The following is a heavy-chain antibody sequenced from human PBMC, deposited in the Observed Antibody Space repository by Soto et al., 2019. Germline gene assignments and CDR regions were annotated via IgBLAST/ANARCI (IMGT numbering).Heavy chain of an antibody. CDR1: GCSFTSYW. CDR3: ARHARMYSSSQHLYYYYGMDV. D-gene: IGHD6-13*01. Sequence: PGESLQISCKGSGCSFTSYWISWVRQMNGKGLEWMGRIDPSDSYTNYSPSFQGHVTISADKSISTAYLQWSSLKASDTAMYYCARHARMYSSSQHLYYYYGMDVWGQGTTVTVSS. J-gene: IGHJ6*02. CDR2: IDPSDSYT. V-gene: IGHV5-10-1*01.